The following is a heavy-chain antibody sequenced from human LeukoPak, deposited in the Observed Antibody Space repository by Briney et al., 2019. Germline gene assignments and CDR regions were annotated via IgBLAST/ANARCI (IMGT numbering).Heavy chain of an antibody. CDR2: INDSEYT. CDR3: AGEPIAPRAFHI. CDR1: GGSFSGNY. Sequence: SETLSLTCAVYGGSFSGNYWSWIRQPPGKGLEWIGEINDSEYTNYNPSLKSRVTISIDTSKNQFSLKLSSVTAADTAVYYCAGEPIAPRAFHIWGQGTMVTVSS. V-gene: IGHV4-34*01. J-gene: IGHJ3*02.